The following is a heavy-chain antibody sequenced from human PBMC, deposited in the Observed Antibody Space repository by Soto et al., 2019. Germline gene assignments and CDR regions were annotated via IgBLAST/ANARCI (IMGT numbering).Heavy chain of an antibody. CDR2: IYYSGST. J-gene: IGHJ6*02. D-gene: IGHD3-3*01. V-gene: IGHV4-30-4*01. CDR3: ARGGVTLFGVVIAPPYYYYGMDV. CDR1: GGSISSGDYY. Sequence: ASETLSLTCTVSGGSISSGDYYWSWIRQPPGKGLEWIGYIYYSGSTYYNPSLKSRVTISVDTSKNQFSLKLSSVTAADTAVYYCARGGVTLFGVVIAPPYYYYGMDVWGQGTTVTVSS.